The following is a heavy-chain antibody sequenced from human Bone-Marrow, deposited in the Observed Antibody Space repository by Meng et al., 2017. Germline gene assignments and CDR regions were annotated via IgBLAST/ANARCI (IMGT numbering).Heavy chain of an antibody. CDR3: ARARGCSSYVGHWFDP. J-gene: IGHJ5*02. D-gene: IGHD6-6*01. Sequence: GSLRLSCTVSGYSISSGYYWCWIRQPPGKGLELIGSIYHSGSTYYNPSLKSRVTISVDTSKNEFSLKLSSVTAADTALYYCARARGCSSYVGHWFDPWGQGTLVTVSS. CDR2: IYHSGST. CDR1: GYSISSGYY. V-gene: IGHV4-38-2*02.